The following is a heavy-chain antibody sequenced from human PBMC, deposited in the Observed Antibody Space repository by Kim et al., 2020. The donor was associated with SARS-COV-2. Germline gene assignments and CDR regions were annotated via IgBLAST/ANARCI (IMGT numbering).Heavy chain of an antibody. V-gene: IGHV3-30*18. CDR2: ISYDGSNK. Sequence: GGSLRLSCAASGFTFSSYGMHWVRQAPGKGLEWVAVISYDGSNKYYADSVKGRFTISRDNSKNTLYLQMNSLRAEDTAVYYCAKEGYCSSTSCYPPGYYYGMDVWGQGTTVTVSS. CDR1: GFTFSSYG. J-gene: IGHJ6*02. CDR3: AKEGYCSSTSCYPPGYYYGMDV. D-gene: IGHD2-2*01.